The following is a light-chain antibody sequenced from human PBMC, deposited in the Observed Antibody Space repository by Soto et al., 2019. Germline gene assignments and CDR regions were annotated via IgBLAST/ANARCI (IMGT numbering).Light chain of an antibody. V-gene: IGKV3-20*01. CDR3: QQYGSSPLLT. J-gene: IGKJ4*01. Sequence: EIVLTQSPGTLSLSPGERATLSCRASQSVSSRYLAWYQQKPGKAPRLLISGASSRATGIPDRFSGSGSGTDFTLTISRLAPEDFSVYYCQQYGSSPLLTFGGGTKVEIK. CDR1: QSVSSRY. CDR2: GAS.